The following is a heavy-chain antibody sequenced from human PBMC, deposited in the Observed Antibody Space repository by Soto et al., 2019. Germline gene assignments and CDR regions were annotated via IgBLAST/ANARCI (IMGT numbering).Heavy chain of an antibody. V-gene: IGHV1-2*04. CDR2: INPNSGGT. CDR3: ARALWTGRAFDI. D-gene: IGHD2-21*01. CDR1: GYGFTVYY. J-gene: IGHJ3*02. Sequence: ASVNVSCQASGYGFTVYYMHWVRQAPGQGLEWMGWINPNSGGTNYAQKFQGWVTMTRDTSISTAYMELSRLRSDDTAVYYCARALWTGRAFDIWGQGTMVTVSS.